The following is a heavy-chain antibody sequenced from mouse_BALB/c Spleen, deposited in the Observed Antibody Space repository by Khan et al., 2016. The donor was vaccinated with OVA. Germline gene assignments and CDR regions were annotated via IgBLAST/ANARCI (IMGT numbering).Heavy chain of an antibody. J-gene: IGHJ3*01. CDR1: GFTFSSYS. D-gene: IGHD4-1*01. CDR3: AVHLTGSCAY. CDR2: ISSGGDYT. V-gene: IGHV5-6*01. Sequence: EVQLQESGGDLVKPGGSLKLSCAASGFTFSSYSMSWVRQTPDKRLEWVASISSGGDYTYYPDSVKGRFTISRDNAKNTLYLQMSDLKSEDTAMYYCAVHLTGSCAYWGQGTLVTVSA.